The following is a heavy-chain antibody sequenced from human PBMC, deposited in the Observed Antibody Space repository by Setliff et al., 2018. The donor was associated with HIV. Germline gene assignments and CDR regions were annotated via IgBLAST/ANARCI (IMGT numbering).Heavy chain of an antibody. CDR2: IYSSGNM. Sequence: SETLSLTCSVSGGSTSSSRYFWGWIRQPPGKGLEWIGRIYSSGNMKYSPSLKSRVAVSVDTSKNQFSLKLSSVTAADTAVYYCARGMNWSGYYTSYYYYYMDVWGKGTTVTVSS. V-gene: IGHV4-39*01. J-gene: IGHJ6*03. CDR1: GGSTSSSRYF. D-gene: IGHD3-3*01. CDR3: ARGMNWSGYYTSYYYYYMDV.